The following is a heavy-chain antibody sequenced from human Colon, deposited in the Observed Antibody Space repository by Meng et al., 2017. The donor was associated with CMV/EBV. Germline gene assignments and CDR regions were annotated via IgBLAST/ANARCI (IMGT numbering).Heavy chain of an antibody. CDR2: ISTSGTKI. CDR1: GFTFSSYT. CDR3: ARDKGFLGGTFDY. J-gene: IGHJ4*02. V-gene: IGHV3-21*01. D-gene: IGHD3-10*01. Sequence: GESLKISCATSGFTFSSYTMHRVRQAPGTGLEWISSISTSGTKIYYADSVKGRFTVSRDDARDSLFLQLNSLRAEDTALYYCARDKGFLGGTFDYWGQGTLVTVSS.